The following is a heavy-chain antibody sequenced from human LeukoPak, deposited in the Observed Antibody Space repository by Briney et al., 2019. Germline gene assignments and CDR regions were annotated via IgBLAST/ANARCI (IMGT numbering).Heavy chain of an antibody. J-gene: IGHJ4*02. Sequence: GGSLSLSCAASGFTFSSYAMSWVRQAPGKGLEWVSAISGSGGSTYYADSVKGRFTISRDNSKNTLYLQMNSLRAEDTAVYYCAKGHPPNYYDSSGYLVYFDYWGQGTLVTVSS. CDR2: ISGSGGST. CDR3: AKGHPPNYYDSSGYLVYFDY. CDR1: GFTFSSYA. D-gene: IGHD3-22*01. V-gene: IGHV3-23*01.